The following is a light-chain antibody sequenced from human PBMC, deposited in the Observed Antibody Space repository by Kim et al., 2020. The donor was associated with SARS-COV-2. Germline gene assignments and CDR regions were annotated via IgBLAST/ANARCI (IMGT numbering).Light chain of an antibody. Sequence: ELVLTQSPGTLSLSRGERATLSCRVSQSVTSNYLAWYQQKPGQAPRLLIYGASSRIPGIPDRFSGSGSGTDFALTISRLEPEDFAVYYCQHYVGSPWTFGQGTKVDIK. V-gene: IGKV3-20*01. J-gene: IGKJ1*01. CDR3: QHYVGSPWT. CDR2: GAS. CDR1: QSVTSNY.